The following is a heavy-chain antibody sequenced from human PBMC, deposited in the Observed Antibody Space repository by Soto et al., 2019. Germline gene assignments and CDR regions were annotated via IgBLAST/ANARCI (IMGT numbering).Heavy chain of an antibody. J-gene: IGHJ2*01. CDR2: INAGNGNT. Sequence: QVQLVQSGAEVKKPGASVKVSCKASGYTFTSYAMHWLRQAPGQRLEWMGWINAGNGNTKYSQKFQGRVTITRDTSASTASLELSSLRSEDTAVYYCARVPGYSIGDLWGRGTLITVSS. CDR3: ARVPGYSIGDL. V-gene: IGHV1-3*01. D-gene: IGHD2-21*01. CDR1: GYTFTSYA.